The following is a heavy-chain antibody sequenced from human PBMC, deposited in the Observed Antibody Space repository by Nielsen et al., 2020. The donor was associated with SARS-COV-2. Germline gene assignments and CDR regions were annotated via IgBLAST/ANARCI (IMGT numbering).Heavy chain of an antibody. CDR2: INPNTGNP. Sequence: WVRQAPGQGLRWMGWINPNTGNPTYAQGFIGRFVFSLDTSVSTANLQFSSLKDEDTAVYHCASRGVTLFRRVYYYYYMDVWGKGTTVTVSS. D-gene: IGHD3-10*01. J-gene: IGHJ6*03. CDR3: ASRGVTLFRRVYYYYYMDV. V-gene: IGHV7-4-1*02.